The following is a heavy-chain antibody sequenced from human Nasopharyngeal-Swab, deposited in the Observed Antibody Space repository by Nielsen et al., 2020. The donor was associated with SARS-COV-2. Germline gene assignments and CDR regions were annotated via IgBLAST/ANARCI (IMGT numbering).Heavy chain of an antibody. Sequence: GESLKISCSASGFTFSSYTMHWVRQAPGKGLEHVSAISSNGGSTYYADSVKGRFTISRDNSKNTLNLQMSSLRAEDTAVYYCVKDRGAHSVVVVAASWGQRTLVTVSS. J-gene: IGHJ4*02. CDR1: GFTFSSYT. CDR3: VKDRGAHSVVVVAAS. CDR2: ISSNGGST. V-gene: IGHV3-64D*06. D-gene: IGHD2-15*01.